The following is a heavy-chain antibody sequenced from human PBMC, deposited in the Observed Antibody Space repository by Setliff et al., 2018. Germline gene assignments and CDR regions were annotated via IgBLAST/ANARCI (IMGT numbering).Heavy chain of an antibody. D-gene: IGHD3-9*01. V-gene: IGHV4-34*01. CDR2: INHSGST. CDR3: ARSLRRTFRRLDWLGFFGD. J-gene: IGHJ4*02. Sequence: PSETLSLTCAVYGGSFSGYYWSWIRQPPGKGLEWIGEINHSGSTNYNPSLKSRVTISVDTSKNQFSLKLSSVTAADTAMYYCARSLRRTFRRLDWLGFFGDWGQGAMVTVSS. CDR1: GGSFSGYY.